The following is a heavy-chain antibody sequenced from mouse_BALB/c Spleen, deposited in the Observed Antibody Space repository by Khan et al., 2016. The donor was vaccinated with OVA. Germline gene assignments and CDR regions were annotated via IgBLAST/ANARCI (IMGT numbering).Heavy chain of an antibody. CDR3: TRGGYGGFAS. J-gene: IGHJ3*01. Sequence: VQLQESGAELVKPGASVKLSCKASGYTFTSYYMYWVKQRPGQGLEWIGDINPNNGDTYYNEKFKNKATLTVDKSSSTTYMQLSSLTSEDSAVXFCTRGGYGGFASWGQGTLVTVSA. CDR1: GYTFTSYY. V-gene: IGHV1-53*01. D-gene: IGHD2-2*01. CDR2: INPNNGDT.